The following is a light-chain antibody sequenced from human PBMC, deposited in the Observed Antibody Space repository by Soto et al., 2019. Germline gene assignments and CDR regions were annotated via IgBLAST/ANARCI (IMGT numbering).Light chain of an antibody. CDR1: QSLNND. J-gene: IGKJ5*01. Sequence: DIQMTQSPSTLSASVGDSVTITCRASQSLNNDLAWYQQKPGKAPNLLIYDASTLERGVPYRFSGTGSGTELTLAISRLQPDDFATYYCQKYHRSSVTXGQGTRLEI. CDR3: QKYHRSSVT. V-gene: IGKV1-5*01. CDR2: DAS.